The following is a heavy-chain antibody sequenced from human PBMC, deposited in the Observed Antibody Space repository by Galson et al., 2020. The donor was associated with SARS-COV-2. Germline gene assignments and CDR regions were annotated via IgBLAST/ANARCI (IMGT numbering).Heavy chain of an antibody. J-gene: IGHJ3*02. CDR2: IGPGGGTT. D-gene: IGHD3-22*01. CDR1: DFAFATYT. Sequence: GGSLRLSCAASDFAFATYTMSWVRQAPGKGLEWVSAIGPGGGTTHYADSVTGRFTISRDNSKNTLYLQMNSLRAEDTAVYYCAKDRGYYSGIDAFDIWGQGTMVTVSS. CDR3: AKDRGYYSGIDAFDI. V-gene: IGHV3-23*01.